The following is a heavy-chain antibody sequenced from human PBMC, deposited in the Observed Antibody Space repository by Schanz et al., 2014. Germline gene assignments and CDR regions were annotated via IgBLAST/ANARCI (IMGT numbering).Heavy chain of an antibody. CDR1: GFTFNSYA. CDR2: ISHSGGSK. CDR3: ARDSGPYYDKSMDV. Sequence: EEQLLQSGGGLVQPGGSLRLSCAASGFTFNSYAMTWVRQAPGKGLEWVSSISHSGGSKYYADSVKGRFTISRDNSENTLYLQMNSLRAEDTALYYCARDSGPYYDKSMDVWGQGTTVAVSS. J-gene: IGHJ6*02. D-gene: IGHD3-9*01. V-gene: IGHV3-23*01.